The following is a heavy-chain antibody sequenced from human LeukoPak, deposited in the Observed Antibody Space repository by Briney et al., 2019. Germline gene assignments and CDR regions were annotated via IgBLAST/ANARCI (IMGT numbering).Heavy chain of an antibody. J-gene: IGHJ4*02. CDR1: GGSISSSNW. D-gene: IGHD5-12*01. V-gene: IGHV4-39*01. CDR3: TRQRSGYDQNFDY. Sequence: SETLSLTCAVSGGSISSSNWWSWIRQPPGKGLEWIGSIYYSGSAYYNPSLKSRVTISVDTSKNQFSLKLSSVTAADTAVYYCTRQRSGYDQNFDYWGQGTLVTVSS. CDR2: IYYSGSA.